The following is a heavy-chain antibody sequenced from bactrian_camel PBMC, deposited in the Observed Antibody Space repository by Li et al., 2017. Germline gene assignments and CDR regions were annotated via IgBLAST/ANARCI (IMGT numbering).Heavy chain of an antibody. J-gene: IGHJ4*01. V-gene: IGHV3S53*01. D-gene: IGHD6*01. Sequence: VQLVESGGGSVQAGGSLRLSCINVSGYCMGWFRQAPGKEREEVAIIDSDGSTRYAESVKGRFTISQDVAKKTLYLQMDNLEPEDTAMYYCAAQALDLWYRGNFKYWGQGTQVTVS. CDR2: IDSDGST. CDR3: AAQALDLWYRGNFKY. CDR1: VSGYC.